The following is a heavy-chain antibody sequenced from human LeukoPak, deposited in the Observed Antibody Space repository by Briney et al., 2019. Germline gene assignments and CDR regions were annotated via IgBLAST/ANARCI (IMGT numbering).Heavy chain of an antibody. D-gene: IGHD1/OR15-1a*01. CDR2: IASDGSHT. Sequence: GRSLRLSCAASGFTFSTYFMHWVRQAPDKGLEWVADIASDGSHTFYVESVKGRFTISRDNSKNTLYLQMNSLRAEDTAVYYCASSQQTFDYWGQGTLVTVSS. CDR1: GFTFSTYF. CDR3: ASSQQTFDY. J-gene: IGHJ4*02. V-gene: IGHV3-30-3*01.